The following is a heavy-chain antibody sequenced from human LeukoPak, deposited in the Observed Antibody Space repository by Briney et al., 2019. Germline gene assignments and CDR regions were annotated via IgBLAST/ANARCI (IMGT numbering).Heavy chain of an antibody. V-gene: IGHV3-23*01. CDR3: AKVPYRITYYYFDY. CDR2: ISGSGGST. CDR1: GFTFSSYA. J-gene: IGHJ4*02. Sequence: PGAPLRLSCAASGFTFSSYAMSWVRQAPGKGLEWVSAISGSGGSTYYADSVKGRFTISRDNSKNTLYLQMNSLRAEDTAVYYCAKVPYRITYYYFDYWGQGTLVTVSS. D-gene: IGHD3-10*01.